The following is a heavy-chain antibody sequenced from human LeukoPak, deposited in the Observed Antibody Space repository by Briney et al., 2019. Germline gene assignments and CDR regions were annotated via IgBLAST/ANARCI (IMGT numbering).Heavy chain of an antibody. Sequence: GGFLRLSCAASGFTFSSYWMSWVRQAPGKGLEWVANIKQDGSEKYYVDSVKGRFTISRDNAKNSLYLQMNSLRAEDTAVYYCARGRGSYYPDYFDYWGQGTLVTVSS. D-gene: IGHD1-26*01. CDR1: GFTFSSYW. CDR3: ARGRGSYYPDYFDY. CDR2: IKQDGSEK. J-gene: IGHJ4*02. V-gene: IGHV3-7*01.